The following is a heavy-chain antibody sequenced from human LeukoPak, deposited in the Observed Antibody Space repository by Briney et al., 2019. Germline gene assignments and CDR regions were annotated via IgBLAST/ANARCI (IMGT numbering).Heavy chain of an antibody. V-gene: IGHV3-23*01. CDR1: GFAFNNYA. D-gene: IGHD6-6*01. J-gene: IGHJ3*02. Sequence: GGSLRLSCTASGFAFNNYALSWVRQAPGTGLEWVSAISGSGANTYYADSVKGRFTISKDNSNNTLYLQMNSLRAEDTAVYYCARAYSSSSGRDAFDIWGQGTMVTVSS. CDR2: ISGSGANT. CDR3: ARAYSSSSGRDAFDI.